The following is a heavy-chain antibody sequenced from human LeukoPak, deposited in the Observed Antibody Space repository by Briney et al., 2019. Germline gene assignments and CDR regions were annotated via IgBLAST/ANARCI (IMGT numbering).Heavy chain of an antibody. V-gene: IGHV3-33*01. D-gene: IGHD4-17*01. CDR1: GFTFSSYG. J-gene: IGHJ4*02. CDR2: IWYDGSNK. Sequence: PGGSLRLSCAASGFTFSSYGMHWVRQAPGKGLEWVAVIWYDGSNKYYADSVKGRFTISRDNSKNTLYLQMNSLKTEDTAVYYCSTRGDYGDYFDYWGQGTLVTVSS. CDR3: STRGDYGDYFDY.